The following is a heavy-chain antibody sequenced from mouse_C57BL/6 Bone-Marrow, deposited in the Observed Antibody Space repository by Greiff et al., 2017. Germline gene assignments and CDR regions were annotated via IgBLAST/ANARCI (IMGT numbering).Heavy chain of an antibody. V-gene: IGHV1-18*01. CDR1: GYTFTDYN. CDR3: ARGEIYYDSLFAY. CDR2: INPNNGGT. D-gene: IGHD2-4*01. Sequence: VQLKQSGPELVKPGASVKIPCKASGYTFTDYNMDWVKQSHGKSLEWIGDINPNNGGTNYNQKFKGKATLTVDKSSSTAYMELRSLTSEDTAVYYCARGEIYYDSLFAYWGQGTLVTVSA. J-gene: IGHJ3*01.